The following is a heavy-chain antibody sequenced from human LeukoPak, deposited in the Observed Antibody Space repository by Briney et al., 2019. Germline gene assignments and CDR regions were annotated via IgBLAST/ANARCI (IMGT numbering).Heavy chain of an antibody. D-gene: IGHD6-13*01. Sequence: SETLSLTCTVSGGSISSYYWSWIRQPPGKGLEWIGYIYYSGSTNYNPPLKSRVTISVDTSKNQFSLKLSSVTAADTAVYYCARHVGAAAGTDYWGQGTLVTVSS. CDR1: GGSISSYY. CDR3: ARHVGAAAGTDY. J-gene: IGHJ4*02. CDR2: IYYSGST. V-gene: IGHV4-59*08.